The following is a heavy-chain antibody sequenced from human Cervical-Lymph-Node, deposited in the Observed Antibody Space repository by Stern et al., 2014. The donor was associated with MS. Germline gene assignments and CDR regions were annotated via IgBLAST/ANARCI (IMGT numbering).Heavy chain of an antibody. CDR2: IHTSGST. CDR3: ARDRTYVLDRGDIVHDRYSDL. Sequence: QLQLQESGPGLVKPSETLSLTCTVSGASISSNYWSWIRQPPGKGLEWIGYIHTSGSTNSNPSLKSRVTLSVDTSKNQISLRLTSVTPADTAVYYCARDRTYVLDRGDIVHDRYSDLWGRGTPVTVSS. V-gene: IGHV4-59*01. CDR1: GASISSNY. J-gene: IGHJ2*01. D-gene: IGHD3-16*01.